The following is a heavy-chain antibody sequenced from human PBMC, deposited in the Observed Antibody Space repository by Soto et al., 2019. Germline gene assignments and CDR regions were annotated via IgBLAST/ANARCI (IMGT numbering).Heavy chain of an antibody. D-gene: IGHD4-17*01. V-gene: IGHV3-66*01. CDR1: GFTVSSNY. Sequence: EVQLVESGGGLVQPGGSLRLSCAASGFTVSSNYMSWVRQAPGKGLEWVSVIYSGGSTYYADSVKGRFTISRDNSKNTXXLQMNSLRAEDTAVYYCARWAVTTPWNRFRNGLDYWGQGTLVTVSS. J-gene: IGHJ4*02. CDR3: ARWAVTTPWNRFRNGLDY. CDR2: IYSGGST.